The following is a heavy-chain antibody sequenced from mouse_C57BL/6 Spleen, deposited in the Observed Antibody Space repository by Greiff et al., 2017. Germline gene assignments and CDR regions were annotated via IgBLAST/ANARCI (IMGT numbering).Heavy chain of an antibody. V-gene: IGHV1-61*01. CDR2: IYPSDSGT. J-gene: IGHJ4*01. CDR1: GYTFTSYW. D-gene: IGHD2-5*01. Sequence: QVQLQQPGAELVRPGSSVKLSCKASGYTFTSYWMDWVKQRPGQGLEWIGNIYPSDSGTPYNQTLTDTATLTVDKSSSTSYMQISSLTSEDSAVYYCARRGYSNYYAMDYWGQGTSVTVSS. CDR3: ARRGYSNYYAMDY.